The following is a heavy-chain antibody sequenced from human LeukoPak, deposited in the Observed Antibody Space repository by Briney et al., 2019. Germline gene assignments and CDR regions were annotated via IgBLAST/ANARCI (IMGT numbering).Heavy chain of an antibody. CDR3: ARDSPYSSSSLGFDF. CDR1: GYKFTSFG. V-gene: IGHV1-18*01. Sequence: ASVKVSCKASGYKFTSFGVSWVRQAPGQGLQWMGWISGYNGNTNFAQKFQGGVTMTTDTSTSTAYMELRSLRSGDTAVHHCARDSPYSSSSLGFDFWGQGTLVTVSS. D-gene: IGHD6-13*01. J-gene: IGHJ4*02. CDR2: ISGYNGNT.